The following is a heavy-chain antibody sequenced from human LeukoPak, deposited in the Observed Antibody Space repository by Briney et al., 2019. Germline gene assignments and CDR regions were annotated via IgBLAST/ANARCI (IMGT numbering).Heavy chain of an antibody. CDR1: GYTFTGYY. CDR2: INPNSGGT. D-gene: IGHD3-10*01. V-gene: IGHV1-2*02. Sequence: ASVKVSCKASGYTFTGYYMHWVRQAPGQGLEWMGWINPNSGGTNYAQKFQGRVTMTRDTSISTAYMELSRLRSDDTAVYYCAREEESGANFDYWGQGTLVTVSS. CDR3: AREEESGANFDY. J-gene: IGHJ4*02.